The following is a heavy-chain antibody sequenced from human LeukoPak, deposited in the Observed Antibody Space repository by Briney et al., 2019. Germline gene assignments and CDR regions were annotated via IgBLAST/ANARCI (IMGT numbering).Heavy chain of an antibody. V-gene: IGHV3-48*03. CDR1: GFTFSSYE. Sequence: PGGSLRLSCAASGFTFSSYEMTWVRQAPGKGLEWPSYISSSGSAIYYADSVKGRFTISRDNAKNSLYLQMNSLRAEDTAVYYCARVKSSGYYYGLDYWGQGTLVTVSS. CDR3: ARVKSSGYYYGLDY. D-gene: IGHD3-22*01. CDR2: ISSSGSAI. J-gene: IGHJ4*02.